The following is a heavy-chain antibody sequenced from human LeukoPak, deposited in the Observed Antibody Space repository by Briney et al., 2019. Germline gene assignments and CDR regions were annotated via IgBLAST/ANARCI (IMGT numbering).Heavy chain of an antibody. D-gene: IGHD6-19*01. CDR1: GGSFSGYY. CDR3: ARGSEWLVYNY. Sequence: SETLSLTCAVYGGSFSGYYWSWIRQPPGKGLEWIGEINHSGSTNYNPSLKSRVTISVDTSKNQFSLKLSSVTAADTAVYYCARGSEWLVYNYWGQGTLVTVSS. J-gene: IGHJ4*02. CDR2: INHSGST. V-gene: IGHV4-34*01.